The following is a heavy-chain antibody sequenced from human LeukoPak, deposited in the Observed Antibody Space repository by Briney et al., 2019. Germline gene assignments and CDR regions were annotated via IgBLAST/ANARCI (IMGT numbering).Heavy chain of an antibody. V-gene: IGHV1-69*06. Sequence: SVRVSCKASGGTFSSYAISWVRQAPGQGLEWMGGIIPIFGTANYAQKFQGRVTITADKSTSTAYMELSSLRSEDTAVYYCARVNVDTAMAPNWYFDLWGRGTLVTVSS. J-gene: IGHJ2*01. D-gene: IGHD5-18*01. CDR1: GGTFSSYA. CDR3: ARVNVDTAMAPNWYFDL. CDR2: IIPIFGTA.